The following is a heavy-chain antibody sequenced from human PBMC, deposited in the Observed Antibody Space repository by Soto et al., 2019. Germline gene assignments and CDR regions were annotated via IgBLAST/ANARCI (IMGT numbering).Heavy chain of an antibody. Sequence: SETLSLTCTVSGGSISSYYWSWIRQPPGKGLEWIGYIYYSGSTNYNPSLKSRVTISVDTSKNQFSLKLSSVTAADTAVYYCARHKTYYDFWSGYLAFDIWGQGTRVTV. J-gene: IGHJ3*02. D-gene: IGHD3-3*01. CDR2: IYYSGST. CDR1: GGSISSYY. V-gene: IGHV4-59*08. CDR3: ARHKTYYDFWSGYLAFDI.